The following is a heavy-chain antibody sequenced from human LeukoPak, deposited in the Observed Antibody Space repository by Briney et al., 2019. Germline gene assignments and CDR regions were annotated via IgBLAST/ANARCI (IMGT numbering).Heavy chain of an antibody. V-gene: IGHV4-34*01. CDR2: INHSGST. CDR1: GGSFSGYY. CDR3: ARGLGYQLLYRRNNWFDP. D-gene: IGHD2-2*02. Sequence: PSETLSLTCAVYGGSFSGYYWSWIRQPPGKGLEWIGEINHSGSTNYNPSLKSRVTISVDTSKNQFSLKLSSVTAADTAVYYCARGLGYQLLYRRNNWFDPWGQGTLVTVSS. J-gene: IGHJ5*02.